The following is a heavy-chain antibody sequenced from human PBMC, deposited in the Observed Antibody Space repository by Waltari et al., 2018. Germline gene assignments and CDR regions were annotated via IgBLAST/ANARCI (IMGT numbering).Heavy chain of an antibody. CDR2: IHKDGSEK. D-gene: IGHD7-27*01. CDR3: VRDHWGPDY. CDR1: GFTFTDYW. V-gene: IGHV3-7*01. Sequence: EVHLVESGGGLVQPGGSLRLSCAASGFTFTDYWMSWVRQAPGKGQEWVANIHKDGSEKNYVDYVKGRCTISRDNAKDSVYLQMNSLRADDTAMYYCVRDHWGPDYWGQGTLVTVSS. J-gene: IGHJ4*02.